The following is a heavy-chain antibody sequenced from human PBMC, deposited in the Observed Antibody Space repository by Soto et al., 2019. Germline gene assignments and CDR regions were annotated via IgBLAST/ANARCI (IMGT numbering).Heavy chain of an antibody. J-gene: IGHJ3*02. CDR2: IYSRDTT. Sequence: EVQLVESGGGLVQPGGSLRLSCAASGFTVSSNYMSWVRQAPGKGLEWVSVIYSRDTTYYADSVQGRFTFSRDTSKNTLYLQMNSLRAEDTAVYYCATLQGSFDIWGQGTMVSVS. CDR3: ATLQGSFDI. D-gene: IGHD1-1*01. V-gene: IGHV3-66*01. CDR1: GFTVSSNY.